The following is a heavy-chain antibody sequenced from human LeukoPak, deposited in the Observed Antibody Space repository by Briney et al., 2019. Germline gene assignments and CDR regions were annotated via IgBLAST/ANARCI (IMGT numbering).Heavy chain of an antibody. D-gene: IGHD3-10*01. J-gene: IGHJ5*02. CDR2: IHYSGST. Sequence: SETLSLTCTVSGGSISSYYWSWIRQPPGKGLEWIGYIHYSGSTNYNPSLQSRVTVSVDTSKNQFSLRLTSVSAADTAVYYCVRGPYGSGISNWFDPWGQGTQVIVSS. V-gene: IGHV4-59*01. CDR1: GGSISSYY. CDR3: VRGPYGSGISNWFDP.